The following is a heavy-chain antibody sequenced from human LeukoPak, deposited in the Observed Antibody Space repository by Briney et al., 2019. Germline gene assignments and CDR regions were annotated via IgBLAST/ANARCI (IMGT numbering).Heavy chain of an antibody. Sequence: GGSLRLSCAASGFTFSSYGMHWARQAPGKGLEWVAVISYDGSNKYYADSVKGRFTISRDNSKNTLYLQMNSLRAEDTAVYYCAKPIVGANGHFDYWGQGTLVTVSS. D-gene: IGHD1-26*01. V-gene: IGHV3-30*18. CDR1: GFTFSSYG. CDR3: AKPIVGANGHFDY. J-gene: IGHJ4*02. CDR2: ISYDGSNK.